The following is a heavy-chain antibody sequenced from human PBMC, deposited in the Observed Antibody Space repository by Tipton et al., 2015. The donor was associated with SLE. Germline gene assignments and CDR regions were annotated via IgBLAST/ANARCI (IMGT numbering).Heavy chain of an antibody. V-gene: IGHV3-48*01. Sequence: SLRLSCAASGFTFSTYTMNWVRQAPGKGLEWVSYISTSSSTIYYADSVKGRFTISRDNAKNSLYLQMNSLRAEDTAVYYCARGSAAYYYGSGYYWYFDLWGRGTLVTVSS. CDR2: ISTSSSTI. CDR1: GFTFSTYT. D-gene: IGHD3-10*01. J-gene: IGHJ2*01. CDR3: ARGSAAYYYGSGYYWYFDL.